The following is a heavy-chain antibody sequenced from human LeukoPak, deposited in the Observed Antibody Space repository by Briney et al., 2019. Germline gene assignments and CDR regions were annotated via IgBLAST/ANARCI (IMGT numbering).Heavy chain of an antibody. CDR1: VCTFSTFV. V-gene: IGHV1-69*06. D-gene: IGHD3-16*02. J-gene: IGHJ4*02. CDR3: ARVHNYDNVWGSYRYSDY. Sequence: ASVKVSCKASVCTFSTFVISWVRQAPGQGGEGMGGIIPLSGTVNNAQKYQGIVTITADNTTGTAYMELCSQRSDDTAWYYCARVHNYDNVWGSYRYSDYWGQGTLVTVSS. CDR2: IIPLSGTV.